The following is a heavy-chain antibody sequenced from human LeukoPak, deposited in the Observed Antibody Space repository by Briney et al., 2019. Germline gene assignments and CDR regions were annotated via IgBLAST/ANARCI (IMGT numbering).Heavy chain of an antibody. V-gene: IGHV1-2*02. CDR1: GYTFTGCY. D-gene: IGHD2-2*01. Sequence: SVTVSCKASGYTFTGCYMHGVRQAPGQGLEGMGWINPNSGGTNYAQKFQGRVTMTRDTSLSTAYLELSRLRSDDTAVYYCASGYCSGTRCSPFDPWGQGTLVTVSS. J-gene: IGHJ5*02. CDR3: ASGYCSGTRCSPFDP. CDR2: INPNSGGT.